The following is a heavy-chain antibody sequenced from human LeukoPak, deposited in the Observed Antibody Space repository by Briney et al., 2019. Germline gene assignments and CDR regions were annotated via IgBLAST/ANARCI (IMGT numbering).Heavy chain of an antibody. CDR2: INPNSGGT. J-gene: IGHJ4*02. Sequence: ASVKVSCKASGYTFTGYYMHWVRQAPGQGLEWMGWINPNSGGTNYARKFQGRVTMTRDTSISTAYMELSRLRSDDTAVYYCARQYNWNDYFDYWGQGTLVTVSS. D-gene: IGHD1-1*01. CDR1: GYTFTGYY. CDR3: ARQYNWNDYFDY. V-gene: IGHV1-2*02.